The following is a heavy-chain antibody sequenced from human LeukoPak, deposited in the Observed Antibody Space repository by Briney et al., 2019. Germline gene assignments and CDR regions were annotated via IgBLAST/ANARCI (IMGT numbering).Heavy chain of an antibody. D-gene: IGHD4-17*01. CDR2: IYHSGST. CDR1: GGSISSSNW. CDR3: ARVFYGDYIRWFDP. V-gene: IGHV4-4*02. Sequence: SETLSLTCAVSGGSISSSNWWSWVRQPPGKGLEWIGEIYHSGSTNYNPSLKSRVTISVDKSKNQFSLELSSVTAADTAVYYCARVFYGDYIRWFDPWGQGTLVTVSS. J-gene: IGHJ5*02.